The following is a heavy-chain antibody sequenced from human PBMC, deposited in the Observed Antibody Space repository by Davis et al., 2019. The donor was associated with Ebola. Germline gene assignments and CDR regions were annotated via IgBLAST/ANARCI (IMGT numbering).Heavy chain of an antibody. Sequence: PGGSLRLSCAASGFTFSSYAMHWVRQAPGKGLEWVAVISYDGSNKYYADSVKGRFTISRDNSKNTLYLQMNSLRAEDTAVYYCASLGEWELLYAFDIWGQGTMVTVSS. CDR2: ISYDGSNK. CDR1: GFTFSSYA. D-gene: IGHD1-26*01. CDR3: ASLGEWELLYAFDI. V-gene: IGHV3-30-3*01. J-gene: IGHJ3*02.